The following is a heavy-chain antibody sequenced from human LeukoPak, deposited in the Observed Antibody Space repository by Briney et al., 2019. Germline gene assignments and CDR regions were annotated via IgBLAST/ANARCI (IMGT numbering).Heavy chain of an antibody. Sequence: SETLSLTCTVSGGSISSYYWTWLRQPAGKGLEWIGRISPSGSTNHNPSLTSRVTISVDTSKNQFSLKLNFVTAADTAVYYCARVSYQEGVDYWGQGTLVTVSS. CDR3: ARVSYQEGVDY. CDR1: GGSISSYY. J-gene: IGHJ4*02. V-gene: IGHV4-4*07. CDR2: ISPSGST. D-gene: IGHD2-2*01.